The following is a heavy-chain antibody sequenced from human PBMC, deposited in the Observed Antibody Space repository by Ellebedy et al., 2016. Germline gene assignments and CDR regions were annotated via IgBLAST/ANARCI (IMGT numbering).Heavy chain of an antibody. V-gene: IGHV1-24*01. D-gene: IGHD2-2*01. J-gene: IGHJ6*03. CDR1: GYTLTELS. CDR2: FVPEDGET. CDR3: ASCSSTSCPQRPSYYYYYYYRDV. Sequence: ASVKVSXXVSGYTLTELSMHWVRQAPGKGLEWMGGFVPEDGETIYAQKFQGRVTMTEDTSTDTAYMELSSLRSEDTAVYYCASCSSTSCPQRPSYYYYYYYRDVWGKGTTVTVSS.